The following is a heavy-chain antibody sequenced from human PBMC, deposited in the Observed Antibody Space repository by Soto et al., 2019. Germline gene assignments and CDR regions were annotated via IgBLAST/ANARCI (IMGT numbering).Heavy chain of an antibody. CDR2: SSNSGSFT. V-gene: IGHV3-11*06. D-gene: IGHD1-1*01. J-gene: IGHJ4*02. CDR3: VKSGDNYNLRDY. CDR1: GFPLSDHY. Sequence: PGGSLRLSCAASGFPLSDHYMSWIRQAPGKGLEWIGYSSNSGSFTRYADSVKGRFSISRDNAKSSLYLQISSLRGDDTATYDCVKSGDNYNLRDYWGQGTPVTVSS.